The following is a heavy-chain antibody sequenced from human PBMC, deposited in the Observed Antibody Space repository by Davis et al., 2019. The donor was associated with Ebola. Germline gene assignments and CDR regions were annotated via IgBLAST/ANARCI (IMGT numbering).Heavy chain of an antibody. CDR2: IYYSGST. CDR3: ARDLRYDSSGYDYYFYMDV. CDR1: GGSISRGGSY. V-gene: IGHV4-31*03. D-gene: IGHD3-22*01. Sequence: PSETLSLTCTVSGGSISRGGSYWTWIRQHPGKGLDWIGYIYYSGSTYYKPSLKSRVTISLDTSKNQFSLSLYSVTAADTAVYYCARDLRYDSSGYDYYFYMDVWGKGTTVTVSS. J-gene: IGHJ6*03.